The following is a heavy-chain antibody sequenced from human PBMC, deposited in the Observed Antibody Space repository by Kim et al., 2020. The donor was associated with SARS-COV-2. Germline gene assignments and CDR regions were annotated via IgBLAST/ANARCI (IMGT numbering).Heavy chain of an antibody. D-gene: IGHD3-10*01. CDR3: AKARGGHFDY. V-gene: IGHV3-23*01. CDR1: GFTFSSYA. Sequence: GGSLRLSCAASGFTFSSYAMSWVRQAPGKGLEWVSAITGSGSSTYYADSVKGRFTISRDNSKNTLYLQMNSLRAEDTAVYYCAKARGGHFDYWGQGTLVTVSS. CDR2: ITGSGSST. J-gene: IGHJ4*02.